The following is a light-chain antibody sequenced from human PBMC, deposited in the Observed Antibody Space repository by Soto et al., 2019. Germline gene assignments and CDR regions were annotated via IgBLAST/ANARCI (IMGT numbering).Light chain of an antibody. V-gene: IGLV2-14*01. CDR2: DVS. Sequence: QSVLTQPASVSGSPGQSIAISCTGTSSDVGGYNYVCWYQQHPGKAPKLMIYDVSNRPSGVSDRFSGSKSGNTASLTISGIQAADEADYYCSSYTSTSTYVFGTGTKVTVL. CDR1: SSDVGGYNY. CDR3: SSYTSTSTYV. J-gene: IGLJ1*01.